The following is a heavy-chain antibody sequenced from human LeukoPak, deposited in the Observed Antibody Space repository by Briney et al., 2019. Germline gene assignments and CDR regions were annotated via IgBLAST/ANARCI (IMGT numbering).Heavy chain of an antibody. Sequence: SETLSLTCTVSGGSISSYYWSWIRQPAGKGLEWIGRIYTSGSTNYNPSLKSRVTMSVDTSKNQFSLKLSSVTAADTAVYCCARDHQFEGMAAAGTDYWGQGTLVTVSS. V-gene: IGHV4-4*07. J-gene: IGHJ4*02. D-gene: IGHD6-13*01. CDR2: IYTSGST. CDR1: GGSISSYY. CDR3: ARDHQFEGMAAAGTDY.